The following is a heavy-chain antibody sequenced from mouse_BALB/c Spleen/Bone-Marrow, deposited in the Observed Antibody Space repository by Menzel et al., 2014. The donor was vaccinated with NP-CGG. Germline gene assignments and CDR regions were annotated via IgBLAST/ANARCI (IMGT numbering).Heavy chain of an antibody. V-gene: IGHV3-1*02. Sequence: EVKLVESGPDLVKPSQSLSLPCTVTGYSITSGYGWHWVREFPGNKLEWMAYINHGDNTDYNPSLKSRISITRDTSKNQFFLQLNSVTTEDTATYYCTREARTTARFPYLGQGTLVTVSA. CDR2: INHGDNT. CDR1: GYSITSGYG. J-gene: IGHJ3*01. D-gene: IGHD1-2*01. CDR3: TREARTTARFPY.